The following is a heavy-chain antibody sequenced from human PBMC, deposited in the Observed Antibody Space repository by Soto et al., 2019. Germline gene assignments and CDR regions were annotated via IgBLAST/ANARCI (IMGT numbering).Heavy chain of an antibody. V-gene: IGHV3-30*18. D-gene: IGHD6-6*01. J-gene: IGHJ6*02. Sequence: QVRLVESGGGVVQPGRSLRLSCAASGFTFSSYGMHWVRQAPGKGLEWVAVISYDGSNKYYANSVKGRFTISRDNSKNTXXXXXXXXXXXDTAVYYCAKDLAARPDYYYYGMDVWGQGTTVTVSS. CDR3: AKDLAARPDYYYYGMDV. CDR2: ISYDGSNK. CDR1: GFTFSSYG.